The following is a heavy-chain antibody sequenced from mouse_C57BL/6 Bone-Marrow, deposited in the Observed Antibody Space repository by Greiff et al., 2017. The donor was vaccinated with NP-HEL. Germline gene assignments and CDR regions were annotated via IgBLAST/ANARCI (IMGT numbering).Heavy chain of an antibody. Sequence: QVQLQQSGAELVRPGTSVKMSCKASGYTFTNYWIGWAKQRPGHGLEWIGDIYPGGGYTNYNEKFKGKVTLTADKSTSTVFMQFSRLTSEDSAIYYCERRGGWGGFAYWGQGTLVTVSA. V-gene: IGHV1-63*01. D-gene: IGHD1-1*02. CDR1: GYTFTNYW. CDR2: IYPGGGYT. J-gene: IGHJ3*01. CDR3: ERRGGWGGFAY.